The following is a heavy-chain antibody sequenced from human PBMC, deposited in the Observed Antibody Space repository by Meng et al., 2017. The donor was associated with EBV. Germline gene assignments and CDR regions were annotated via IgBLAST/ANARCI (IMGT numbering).Heavy chain of an antibody. J-gene: IGHJ4*02. D-gene: IGHD1/OR15-1a*01. CDR3: VRELVGGTFDY. V-gene: IGHV1-46*01. CDR1: GYTFTSYY. CDR2: IIPAGGNT. Sequence: QVQVVQSGAEVKKPGASVKVSCKASGYTFTSYYLHWVRQAPGQGLEWMGIIIPAGGNTNYAQQFRRRFTMTRDTSTRTVYMDLSILTSEDTAVYYCVRELVGGTFDYWGQGTLVTVSS.